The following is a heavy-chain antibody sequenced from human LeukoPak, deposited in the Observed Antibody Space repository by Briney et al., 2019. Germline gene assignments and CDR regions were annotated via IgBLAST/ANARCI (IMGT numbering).Heavy chain of an antibody. V-gene: IGHV3-64*01. Sequence: GGSLRLSCAASGFTFSSYAMHWVRQAPGKGLEYVSAISSNGGSTYYANSVKGRFTISRDNSKNTLYLQMGSLRAEDMAVYYCAKGDYELFDYWGQGTLVTVSS. CDR1: GFTFSSYA. CDR2: ISSNGGST. J-gene: IGHJ4*02. D-gene: IGHD4-17*01. CDR3: AKGDYELFDY.